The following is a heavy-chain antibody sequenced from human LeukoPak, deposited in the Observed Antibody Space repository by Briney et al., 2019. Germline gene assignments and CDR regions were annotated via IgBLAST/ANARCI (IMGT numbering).Heavy chain of an antibody. CDR2: IYYSGST. CDR3: ARVPSTALETKYYFDY. Sequence: SETLSLACTVSGGSISSYYWNWIRQPPGKGLEWIGYIYYSGSTNYNPSLKSRVTISVDTSKNQFSLKVSSVTAADTAVYYCARVPSTALETKYYFDYWGQGALVTVSS. D-gene: IGHD4-11*01. V-gene: IGHV4-59*01. CDR1: GGSISSYY. J-gene: IGHJ4*02.